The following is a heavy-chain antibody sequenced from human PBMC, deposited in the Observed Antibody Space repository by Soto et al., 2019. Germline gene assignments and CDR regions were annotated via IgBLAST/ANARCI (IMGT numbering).Heavy chain of an antibody. J-gene: IGHJ4*02. Sequence: EVQLVESGGGLVQPGRSLRISCAASGFNFDDYAMHWVRQAPGKGLEWVSGMAWNGATTGYADSVKGRFTISRDNAKNSLYLQMNSLRIEDTAFYYCAKDHDEDFGYDLDYFDYRGQGTLVTVSS. V-gene: IGHV3-9*01. CDR2: MAWNGATT. CDR3: AKDHDEDFGYDLDYFDY. CDR1: GFNFDDYA. D-gene: IGHD5-12*01.